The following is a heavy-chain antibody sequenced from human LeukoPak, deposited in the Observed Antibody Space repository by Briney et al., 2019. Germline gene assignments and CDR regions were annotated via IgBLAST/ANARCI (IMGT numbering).Heavy chain of an antibody. CDR2: IYSDNT. CDR3: ARDKGTSYLSSFDY. D-gene: IGHD6-6*01. J-gene: IGHJ4*02. V-gene: IGHV3-66*03. CDR1: GFTVSSNS. Sequence: GGSLRLSCTVSGFTVSSNSMSWVSQAPGKRLEWVSFIYSDNTHYADSVKGRFTISRDNSKNTLYLQMNSLRAADTAVYYCARDKGTSYLSSFDYWGQGTLVTVSS.